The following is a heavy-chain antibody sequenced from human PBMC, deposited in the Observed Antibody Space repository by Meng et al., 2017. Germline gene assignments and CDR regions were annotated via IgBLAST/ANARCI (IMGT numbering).Heavy chain of an antibody. CDR2: INHSGST. CDR1: GGSVSVDY. Sequence: QVHVNSVGAVLFKPSDTLSRPCAVYGGSVSVDYWSWIRQPPGKGLEWIAEINHSGSTNYNPSLKSRVTISVDTSKNQFSLKLSSVTAADTAVYYCDRSSSRRPHDYWGQGTLVTVSS. J-gene: IGHJ4*02. CDR3: DRSSSRRPHDY. V-gene: IGHV4-34*02. D-gene: IGHD6-13*01.